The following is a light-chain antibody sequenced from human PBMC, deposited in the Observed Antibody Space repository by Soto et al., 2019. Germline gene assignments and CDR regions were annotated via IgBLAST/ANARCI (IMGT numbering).Light chain of an antibody. CDR1: QSVSSSY. V-gene: IGKV3-20*01. CDR2: GAS. J-gene: IGKJ3*01. CDR3: QQYGSSLLT. Sequence: EIVLTQSPGTLSLSPGERATLSCRASQSVSSSYLAWYQQKPGQAPGLLIYGASRRATGIPDRFSGSGSGTDFTLTISRLEPEDFAVYYCQQYGSSLLTFGPGTKVDIK.